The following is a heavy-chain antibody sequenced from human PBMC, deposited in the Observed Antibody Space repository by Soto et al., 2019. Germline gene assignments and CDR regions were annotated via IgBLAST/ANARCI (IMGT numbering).Heavy chain of an antibody. D-gene: IGHD3-16*01. J-gene: IGHJ5*02. CDR3: ARHNAPGLYDYVDSWFDP. V-gene: IGHV4-61*01. CDR1: GGAVSSGTYY. Sequence: SETLSLTCTVSGGAVSSGTYYWSWIRQPPGKGLEWIGHIYFTGSTNYNPSLKSRVTMSLDTSRNQFSLKLSSVTAADTAVYYCARHNAPGLYDYVDSWFDPWGQGTLVTVSS. CDR2: IYFTGST.